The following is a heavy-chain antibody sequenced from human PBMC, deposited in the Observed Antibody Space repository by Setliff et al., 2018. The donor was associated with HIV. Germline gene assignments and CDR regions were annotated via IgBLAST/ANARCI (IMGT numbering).Heavy chain of an antibody. CDR1: GGSFIGSSFQ. V-gene: IGHV4-39*07. Sequence: TSETLSLTCNVSGGSFIGSSFQSTWIRQAPGKGLEWIGDIAYSGTTMYFNYNPSLESRLSLSEDTSRHQFSLKLTSVTADDTGIYSCARGPPFAYWGQGLLVTVS. J-gene: IGHJ4*02. CDR2: IAYSGTTMYF. CDR3: ARGPPFAY.